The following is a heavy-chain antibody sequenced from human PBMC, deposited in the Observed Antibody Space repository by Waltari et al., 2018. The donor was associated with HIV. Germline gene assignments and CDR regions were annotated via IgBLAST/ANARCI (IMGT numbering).Heavy chain of an antibody. CDR1: GYTFTGYY. V-gene: IGHV1-2*02. D-gene: IGHD6-13*01. CDR2: INPNSGGT. Sequence: QVQLVQSGAEVKKPGASVKVSCKASGYTFTGYYMHWVRQAPGQGLEWMGWINPNSGGTNYAQKFQGRVTMTRDTSISTAYMELSRLRSDDTAVYYCARDRGIAAAGTSALWFDPWGQGTLVTVSS. CDR3: ARDRGIAAAGTSALWFDP. J-gene: IGHJ5*02.